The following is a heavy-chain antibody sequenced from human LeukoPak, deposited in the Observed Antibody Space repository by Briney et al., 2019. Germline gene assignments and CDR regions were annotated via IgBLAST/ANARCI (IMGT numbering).Heavy chain of an antibody. CDR3: ARYSSSWKEGGFFDY. V-gene: IGHV4-30-2*01. Sequence: SETLSLTCAVSGGSISSGGYSWSWIRQPPGKGLEWIGYIYHSGSTYYNPSLKSRVTISVDRSKNQFSLKLSSVTAADTAVYYCARYSSSWKEGGFFDYWGQGTLVTVSS. CDR1: GGSISSGGYS. D-gene: IGHD6-13*01. CDR2: IYHSGST. J-gene: IGHJ4*02.